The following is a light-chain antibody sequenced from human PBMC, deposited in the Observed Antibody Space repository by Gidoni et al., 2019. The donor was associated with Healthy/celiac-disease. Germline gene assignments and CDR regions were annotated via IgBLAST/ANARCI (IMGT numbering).Light chain of an antibody. CDR1: QSVSSSY. CDR2: GAS. V-gene: IGKV3-20*01. Sequence: EHGLTHSPGTLSLSPGERATLSCRASQSVSSSYLAWYQQKPGQAPRLLIYGASSRATGIPDRFSGSWSGTDFTLTISRLEPEDFAVYYCQQYGSSPYTFXQXTKLEIK. J-gene: IGKJ2*01. CDR3: QQYGSSPYT.